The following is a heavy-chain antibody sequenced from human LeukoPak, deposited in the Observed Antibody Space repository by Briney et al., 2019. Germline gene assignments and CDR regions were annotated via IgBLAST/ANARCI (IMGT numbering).Heavy chain of an antibody. CDR3: ACVPGPTPFDY. CDR1: GFTFSSYA. J-gene: IGHJ4*02. V-gene: IGHV3-23*01. CDR2: ISGSGGST. Sequence: GGSLRLSCAASGFTFSSYAMSWVRQAPGEGLEWVSAISGSGGSTYYADSVKGRFTISRDNSKNTLYLQMNSLRAEDTAVYYCACVPGPTPFDYWGQGTLVTVSS. D-gene: IGHD4-17*01.